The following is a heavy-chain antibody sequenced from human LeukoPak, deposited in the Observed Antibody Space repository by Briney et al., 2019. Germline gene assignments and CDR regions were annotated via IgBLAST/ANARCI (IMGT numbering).Heavy chain of an antibody. J-gene: IGHJ4*02. V-gene: IGHV3-33*01. D-gene: IGHD3-10*01. CDR3: ARSPITMVRGAVNYYSDY. Sequence: GRSLRLSCAASGFTFSSYGMHWVRQAPGKGLEWVAVIWYDGSNKYYADSVKGRFTISRDNSKNTLYLQMNSLRAEDTAVYYCARSPITMVRGAVNYYSDYWGQGTLVTVSS. CDR1: GFTFSSYG. CDR2: IWYDGSNK.